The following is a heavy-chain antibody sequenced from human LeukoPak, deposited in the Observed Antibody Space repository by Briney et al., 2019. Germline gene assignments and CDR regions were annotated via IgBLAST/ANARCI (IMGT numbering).Heavy chain of an antibody. CDR3: ARRRRYCSSTSCYDWFDP. J-gene: IGHJ5*02. CDR1: GFTVSSNY. Sequence: QPGGSLRLSCAASGFTVSSNYMSWVRQAPGKGLEWVSVIYSGGSTYYADSVKDRFTISRDNSKNTLYLQMISLRAGDTAVYYCARRRRYCSSTSCYDWFDPWGQGTLVTVSS. D-gene: IGHD2-2*01. V-gene: IGHV3-53*01. CDR2: IYSGGST.